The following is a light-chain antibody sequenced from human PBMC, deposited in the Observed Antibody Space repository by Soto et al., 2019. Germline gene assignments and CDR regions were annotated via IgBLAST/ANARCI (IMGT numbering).Light chain of an antibody. V-gene: IGKV1-5*01. CDR3: QQYKSYPYT. J-gene: IGKJ4*01. Sequence: DLQMTQSPSTLAASVGDRVTITCRASESISTWLAWHQQKPGKAPNLLIYDASTLESGVPSRFSGSGSGTEFTLTISSLQPDDFATYYCQQYKSYPYTFGGGTEVEIK. CDR2: DAS. CDR1: ESISTW.